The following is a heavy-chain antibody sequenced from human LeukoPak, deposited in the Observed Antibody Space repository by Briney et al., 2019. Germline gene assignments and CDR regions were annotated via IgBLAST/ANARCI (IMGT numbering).Heavy chain of an antibody. D-gene: IGHD1-26*01. CDR3: ARDSFGGSYPNWFDP. V-gene: IGHV3-21*01. CDR2: ISSSSSYI. Sequence: PGGSLRLSCAPSGFTFSSYSMNWVRQAPGKGLEWVSSISSSSSYIYYADSVKGRFTISRDKAKNSLYLQMNSLRAEDTAVYYCARDSFGGSYPNWFDPWGQGTLVTVSS. CDR1: GFTFSSYS. J-gene: IGHJ5*02.